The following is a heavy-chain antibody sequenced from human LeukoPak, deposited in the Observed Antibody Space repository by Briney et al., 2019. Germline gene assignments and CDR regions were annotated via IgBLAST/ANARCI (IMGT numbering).Heavy chain of an antibody. V-gene: IGHV3-74*01. D-gene: IGHD3-16*02. J-gene: IGHJ4*02. CDR2: INSDGSRT. CDR3: ASNLGELSLAAFGY. Sequence: GGSLRLSCVASGFTFSSYWMHWVRQAPGKGLVWVSRINSDGSRTNYADSVKGRFTISRDNAKNTLYLQMNRLRAEDTAVYYCASNLGELSLAAFGYWGQGTLVTVSS. CDR1: GFTFSSYW.